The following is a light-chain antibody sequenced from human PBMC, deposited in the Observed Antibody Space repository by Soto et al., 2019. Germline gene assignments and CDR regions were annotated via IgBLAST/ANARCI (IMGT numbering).Light chain of an antibody. CDR2: AAS. Sequence: AIRMTQSPSSFSASTGDRVTITCRARQGISSYLAWYQQKPGEAPKLLIYAASTLQSGDPSRFSGSGSGTDFTLTISCLQSEDCATYYCQQYYSYPRTFGQGTKVEIK. J-gene: IGKJ1*01. CDR1: QGISSY. CDR3: QQYYSYPRT. V-gene: IGKV1-8*01.